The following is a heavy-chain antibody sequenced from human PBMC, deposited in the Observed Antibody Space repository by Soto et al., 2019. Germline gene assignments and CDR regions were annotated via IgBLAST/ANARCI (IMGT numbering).Heavy chain of an antibody. V-gene: IGHV4-38-2*01. CDR2: IYHGGST. CDR3: ARVGSHSAYNFAIGIQLWSFDR. Sequence: PSETLSLTCAVSGYSISSGYYWGWLRQPPGKGLEWIGSIYHGGSTYYNPSLNSRVTLSIDMTNNHVSLILNSVTAADTAVYYCARVGSHSAYNFAIGIQLWSFDRWGQGLPVTVSS. J-gene: IGHJ5*02. D-gene: IGHD1-1*01. CDR1: GYSISSGYY.